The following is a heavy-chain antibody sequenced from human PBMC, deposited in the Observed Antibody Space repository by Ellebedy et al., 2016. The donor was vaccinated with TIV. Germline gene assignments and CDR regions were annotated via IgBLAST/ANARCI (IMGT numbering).Heavy chain of an antibody. Sequence: GESLKISCAASGFTFSNYAMHWVRQAPGKGLEWVAAIVYDGSNKYYADSVKGRFTVSRDNSKNTVFLQMNSLRVEDTAVYYCAKGLVDTAMADYWGQGTRFTVSS. D-gene: IGHD5-18*01. CDR3: AKGLVDTAMADY. CDR2: IVYDGSNK. CDR1: GFTFSNYA. V-gene: IGHV3-30-3*01. J-gene: IGHJ4*02.